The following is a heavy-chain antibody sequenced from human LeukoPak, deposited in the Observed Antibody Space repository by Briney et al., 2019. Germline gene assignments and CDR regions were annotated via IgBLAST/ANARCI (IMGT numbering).Heavy chain of an antibody. CDR3: ARDYYGSGRPIYYYYMDV. D-gene: IGHD3-10*01. J-gene: IGHJ6*03. V-gene: IGHV1-18*01. Sequence: ASVKVSCKASGYTFTSCGISWVRQAPGQGLEWMGWISAYNGNTNYAQKLQGRVTMTTDTSTSTAYMELRSLRSDDTAVYYCARDYYGSGRPIYYYYMDVWGKGTTVTVSS. CDR2: ISAYNGNT. CDR1: GYTFTSCG.